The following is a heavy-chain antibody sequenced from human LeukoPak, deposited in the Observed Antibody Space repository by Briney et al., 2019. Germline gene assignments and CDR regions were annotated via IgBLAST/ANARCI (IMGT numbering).Heavy chain of an antibody. CDR3: ARETGSTSCFDY. CDR2: IYTSGST. Sequence: KPSETLSLTCTVSGGSISSYYWSWIRQPAGKGLEWIGRIYTSGSTDYSPSLKSRVTMSVDTSKNQFSLRLSSVTAADTAVYYCARETGSTSCFDYWGRGTLVTVSS. J-gene: IGHJ4*02. CDR1: GGSISSYY. V-gene: IGHV4-4*07. D-gene: IGHD2-2*01.